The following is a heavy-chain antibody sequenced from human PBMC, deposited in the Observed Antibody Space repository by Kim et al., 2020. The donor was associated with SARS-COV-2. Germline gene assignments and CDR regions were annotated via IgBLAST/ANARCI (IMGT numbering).Heavy chain of an antibody. Sequence: GGSLRLSCAASGFTFSSFGMHWVRQAPGKGPEWVAAIRNDGSNKYYADSVKGRFTISRDNSKNTLYLQMNSLRAEDTAVYYCARSMGVIDFDCLGEWTL. D-gene: IGHD3-22*01. CDR3: ARSMGVIDFDC. V-gene: IGHV3-30*03. J-gene: IGHJ4*02. CDR2: IRNDGSNK. CDR1: GFTFSSFG.